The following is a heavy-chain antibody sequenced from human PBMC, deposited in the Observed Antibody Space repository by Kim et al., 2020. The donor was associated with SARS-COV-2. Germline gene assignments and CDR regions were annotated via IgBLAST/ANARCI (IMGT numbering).Heavy chain of an antibody. CDR3: ARGLYDSSGPYFDY. J-gene: IGHJ4*02. V-gene: IGHV4-59*09. Sequence: PSLKSRVPISVDTSKNQFSLKLSSVTAADTAVYYCARGLYDSSGPYFDYWGQGTLVTVSS. D-gene: IGHD3-22*01.